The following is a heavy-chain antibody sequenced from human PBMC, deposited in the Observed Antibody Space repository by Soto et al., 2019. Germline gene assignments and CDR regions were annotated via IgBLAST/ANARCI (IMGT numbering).Heavy chain of an antibody. Sequence: GGSLRLSCGASGFAFSNYWMHWVRQAPGKGLVWVSRINGDGSDTKYADSVKGRFTISRDNARNTVYLQMNSLRADDTAVYYCARDQTTGDWFDAWGQGALVTVSS. V-gene: IGHV3-74*03. D-gene: IGHD4-17*01. CDR1: GFAFSNYW. CDR3: ARDQTTGDWFDA. CDR2: INGDGSDT. J-gene: IGHJ5*02.